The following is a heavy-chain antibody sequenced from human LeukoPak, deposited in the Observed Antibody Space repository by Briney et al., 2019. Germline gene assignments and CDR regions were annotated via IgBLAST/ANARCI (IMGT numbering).Heavy chain of an antibody. V-gene: IGHV1-2*02. CDR1: GYTFTGYY. CDR2: INPYSGGT. J-gene: IGHJ4*02. CDR3: ARIYYYDSSGYYDY. D-gene: IGHD3-22*01. Sequence: ASVKVSCKPSGYTFTGYYIHWVRQAPGQGLEWMGWINPYSGGTNYAQKFQGRVTVTRDTSISTAYMELSRLRSDDTAVYYCARIYYYDSSGYYDYWGQGTLVTVSS.